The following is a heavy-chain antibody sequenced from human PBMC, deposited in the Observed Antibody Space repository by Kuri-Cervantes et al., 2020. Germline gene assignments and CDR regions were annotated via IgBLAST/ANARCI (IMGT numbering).Heavy chain of an antibody. J-gene: IGHJ3*02. D-gene: IGHD4-17*01. V-gene: IGHV4-30-4*01. CDR1: GGSISSGDYY. CDR3: ARAGYGDYEGGAFDI. Sequence: SETLSLTCTVSGGSISSGDYYWSWIRQPPGEGLEWIGYIYYSGSTYYNPSLKSRVTISVDTSKNQFSLKLSSVTAADTAVYYCARAGYGDYEGGAFDIWGQGTMVTVSS. CDR2: IYYSGST.